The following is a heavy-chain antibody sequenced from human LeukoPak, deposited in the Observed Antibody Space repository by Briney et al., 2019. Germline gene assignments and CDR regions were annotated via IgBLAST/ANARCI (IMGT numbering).Heavy chain of an antibody. Sequence: GRSLRLSCAASGFTFDDYAMHWVRQAPGKGLEWVSGISWNSGSIGYADSVKGRFTISRDNAKNSLYLQMNSLRAEDTAVYYCAKDLSMDVWGQGTTVTVSS. V-gene: IGHV3-9*01. CDR3: AKDLSMDV. CDR1: GFTFDDYA. CDR2: ISWNSGSI. J-gene: IGHJ6*02.